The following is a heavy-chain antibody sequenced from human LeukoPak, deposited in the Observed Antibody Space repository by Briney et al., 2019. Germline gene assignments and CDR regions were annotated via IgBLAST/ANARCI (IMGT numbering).Heavy chain of an antibody. CDR1: GFTFSSYA. D-gene: IGHD2-2*01. J-gene: IGHJ5*02. Sequence: PGGSLRLSCAASGFTFSSYAMSWVRQAPGKGLEWVSAISGSGGSTYYADSVKGRFTISRDNAKNTLYLQMNSLRAEDTAVYYCARGSGVVPAAPYNWFDPWGQGTLVTVSS. CDR3: ARGSGVVPAAPYNWFDP. CDR2: ISGSGGST. V-gene: IGHV3-23*01.